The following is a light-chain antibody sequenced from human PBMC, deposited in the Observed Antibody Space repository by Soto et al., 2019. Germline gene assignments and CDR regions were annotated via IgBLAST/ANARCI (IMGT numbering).Light chain of an antibody. J-gene: IGKJ4*01. CDR3: QQYNSYPLT. CDR2: DAS. CDR1: QTISNW. V-gene: IGKV1-5*01. Sequence: DIQMTQSPSTLSASVGDRVTITCRASQTISNWLAWYQQKPGKAPTLLIYDASSLQSGVPSRFSGSGSGTDFTLTISSLQPEDFATYYCQQYNSYPLTFGGGTKVDIK.